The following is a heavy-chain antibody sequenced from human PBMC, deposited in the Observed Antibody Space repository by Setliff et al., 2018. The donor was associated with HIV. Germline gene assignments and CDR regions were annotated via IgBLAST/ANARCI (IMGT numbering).Heavy chain of an antibody. V-gene: IGHV3-23*01. CDR2: LSGSNSRT. CDR1: GFNFMFFA. Sequence: HPGGSLRLSCTAPGFNFMFFAMSWVRQAPGKGLEWVSGLSGSNSRTDYVDSVKVRFTISRDKSKNTLYLQMNSLRAQDTAIYYCAKDPRGSMVRGLINYFDPWGQGTLVTASS. J-gene: IGHJ5*02. D-gene: IGHD3-10*01. CDR3: AKDPRGSMVRGLINYFDP.